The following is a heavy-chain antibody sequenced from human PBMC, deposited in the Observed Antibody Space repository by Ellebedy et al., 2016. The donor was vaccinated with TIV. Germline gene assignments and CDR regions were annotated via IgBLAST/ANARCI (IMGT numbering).Heavy chain of an antibody. V-gene: IGHV3-15*07. J-gene: IGHJ4*02. CDR2: IKTKADGGTA. D-gene: IGHD5-18*01. CDR1: GFTLSNAW. Sequence: GESLKISCAASGFTLSNAWMNWVRQSPGKGLAWVGRIKTKADGGTADYAAPVKGRFTISRDDSKNMLYLQMNSLKSEDTAVYYCSSSYGYNYWGQGTLVTVSS. CDR3: SSSYGYNY.